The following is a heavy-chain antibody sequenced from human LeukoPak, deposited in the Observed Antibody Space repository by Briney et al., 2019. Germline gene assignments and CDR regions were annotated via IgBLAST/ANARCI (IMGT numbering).Heavy chain of an antibody. CDR2: ISAYNGNT. V-gene: IGHV1-18*01. CDR3: AREGTMAVGAAAAFDI. Sequence: ASVKVSCKASGYTFTSYGISWVRQAPGQGLEWMGWISAYNGNTNYAQKLQGRVTMTTDTPTSTAYMELRSLRSDDTAVYYCAREGTMAVGAAAAFDIWGQGTMVTVSS. CDR1: GYTFTSYG. J-gene: IGHJ3*02. D-gene: IGHD1-26*01.